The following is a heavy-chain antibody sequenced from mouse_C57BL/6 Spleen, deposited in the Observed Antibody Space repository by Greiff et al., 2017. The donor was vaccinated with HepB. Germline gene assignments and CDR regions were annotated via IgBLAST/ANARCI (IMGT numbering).Heavy chain of an antibody. V-gene: IGHV1-82*01. Sequence: VQLVESGPELVKPGASVKISCKASGYAFSSSWMNWVKQRPGKGLEWIGRIYPGDGDTNYNGKFKGKATLTADKSSSTAYMQLSSLTSEDSAVYFCARGAYYSNVDYWGQGTSVTVSS. CDR1: GYAFSSSW. J-gene: IGHJ4*01. CDR2: IYPGDGDT. D-gene: IGHD2-5*01. CDR3: ARGAYYSNVDY.